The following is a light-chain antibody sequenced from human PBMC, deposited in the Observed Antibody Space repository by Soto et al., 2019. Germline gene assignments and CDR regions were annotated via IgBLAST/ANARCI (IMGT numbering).Light chain of an antibody. CDR2: EVS. CDR3: SSYTATTTFV. Sequence: QSVLTQPASVSGSPGQSITISCAGTNTDVGGYNYVSWYQQHPGKAPKLLISEVSNRPSGISSRFSGSKSGNTASLTISGLQAEDEADYYCSSYTATTTFVFGTGTKVTVL. CDR1: NTDVGGYNY. V-gene: IGLV2-14*01. J-gene: IGLJ1*01.